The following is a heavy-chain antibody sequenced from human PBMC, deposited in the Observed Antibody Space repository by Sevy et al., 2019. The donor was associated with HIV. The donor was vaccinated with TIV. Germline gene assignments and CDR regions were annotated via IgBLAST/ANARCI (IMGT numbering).Heavy chain of an antibody. CDR3: ARSRAYPRDSDDGFAN. V-gene: IGHV4-59*01. Sequence: SETLSLTCPVSDASITTYYLSWVRQAPGKGLEWVGYFFHSGTTNYNRSPKSRVTIFGDTSKNEFSLRLTAVTAADTAVYYCARSRAYPRDSDDGFANWGQGTMVTVS. D-gene: IGHD2-21*01. CDR1: DASITTYY. CDR2: FFHSGTT. J-gene: IGHJ3*02.